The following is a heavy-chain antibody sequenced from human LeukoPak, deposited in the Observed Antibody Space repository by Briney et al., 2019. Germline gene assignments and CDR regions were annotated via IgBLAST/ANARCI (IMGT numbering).Heavy chain of an antibody. D-gene: IGHD3-22*01. CDR1: GFTFTSSA. CDR2: IVDGSGNT. Sequence: SVKVSCKASGFTFTSSAMQWVRQARGQRLEWIGWIVDGSGNTNYAQKFQERVTITRDMSTSTAYMELSSLRSEDTAVYYCAADYYYDSSGYFPPGGYWGQGTLVTVSS. V-gene: IGHV1-58*02. CDR3: AADYYYDSSGYFPPGGY. J-gene: IGHJ4*02.